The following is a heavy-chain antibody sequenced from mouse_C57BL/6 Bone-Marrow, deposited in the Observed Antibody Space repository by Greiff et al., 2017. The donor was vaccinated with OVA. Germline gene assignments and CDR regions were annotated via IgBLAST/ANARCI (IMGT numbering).Heavy chain of an antibody. CDR3: TTGYYYGSSYETWFAY. Sequence: EVQLQQSGAELVRPGASVKLSCTASGFNIKDDYMHWVKQRPEQGLEWIGWIDPENGDTEYASKFQGKATITADTSSNTAYLQLSSLTSEDTAVYYCTTGYYYGSSYETWFAYWGQGTLVTVSA. CDR1: GFNIKDDY. V-gene: IGHV14-4*01. D-gene: IGHD1-1*01. J-gene: IGHJ3*01. CDR2: IDPENGDT.